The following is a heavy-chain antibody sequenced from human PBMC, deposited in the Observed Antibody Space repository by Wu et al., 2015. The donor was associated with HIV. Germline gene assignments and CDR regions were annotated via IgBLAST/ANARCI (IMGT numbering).Heavy chain of an antibody. CDR1: GYNFNEYY. D-gene: IGHD3-10*01. CDR2: VRPYNGDT. CDR3: ARAPTGGRSYFDY. J-gene: IGHJ4*02. V-gene: IGHV1-2*02. Sequence: QVQLVQSGPEVKAPGASVTVSCKGSGYNFNEYYTHWVRQAPGHGPEWMGWVRPYNGDTDYSEKFQGRLTLRKDTDTGTAYMELKSLTSDDTALYFCARAPTGGRSYFDYWGQGTLVSVSS.